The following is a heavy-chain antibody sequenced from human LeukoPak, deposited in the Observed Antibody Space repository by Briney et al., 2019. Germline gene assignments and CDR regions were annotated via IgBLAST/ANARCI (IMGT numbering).Heavy chain of an antibody. D-gene: IGHD3-10*01. J-gene: IGHJ6*03. V-gene: IGHV3-21*04. CDR2: ISTSSSYI. CDR3: ARDVTGFGELGYYYYYYMDV. CDR1: GFTFSSYT. Sequence: PGGSLRLSCAASGFTFSSYTMNWVRQAPGKGLEWISSISTSSSYIYYADSVKGRFTISRDNAKNSLYLQMNSLRADDTAVYYCARDVTGFGELGYYYYYYMDVWGKGTTVTISS.